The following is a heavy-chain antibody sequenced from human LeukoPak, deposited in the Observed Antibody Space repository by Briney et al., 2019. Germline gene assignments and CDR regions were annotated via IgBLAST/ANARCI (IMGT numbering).Heavy chain of an antibody. J-gene: IGHJ6*03. Sequence: PGGSLRLSCAASGFTFSSYGMHWVRQAPGKGLEWVAFIRYDGSNKYYADSVKGRFTISRDNSKNTLYLQMNSLRVEDTAVYYCARNTAIVGVVGGYMDVWGKGTTVTVSS. V-gene: IGHV3-30*02. CDR1: GFTFSSYG. CDR2: IRYDGSNK. CDR3: ARNTAIVGVVGGYMDV. D-gene: IGHD1-26*01.